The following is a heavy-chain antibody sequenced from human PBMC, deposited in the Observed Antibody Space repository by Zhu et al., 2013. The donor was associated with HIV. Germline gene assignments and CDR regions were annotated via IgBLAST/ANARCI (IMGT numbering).Heavy chain of an antibody. CDR3: ARVHSSGWHTSDYFDY. Sequence: QVHLVQSGPELKKPGASVRVSCKASGYTFTSYALAWVRQAPGQGLEWMGWINPYNGDTKYARRFQGRVTMSTDTSTNTAYMEVRTLRSDDTAVYYCARVHSSGWHTSDYFDYWGQGTLVTVSS. D-gene: IGHD6-19*01. CDR2: INPYNGDT. V-gene: IGHV1-18*01. J-gene: IGHJ4*02. CDR1: GYTFTSYA.